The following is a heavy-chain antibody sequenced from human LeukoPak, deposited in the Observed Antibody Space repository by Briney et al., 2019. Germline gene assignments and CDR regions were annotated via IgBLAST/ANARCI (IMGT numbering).Heavy chain of an antibody. J-gene: IGHJ4*02. Sequence: VGSLRLSCAASGFTFSSYGMSWVRQAPGKGLEWISYISRSSSTIYYADSVKGRFTVSRDNAKSSLYLQMNSLRAEDTAVYYCARLYCSGGSCYKGAGDYWGQGTLVTVSS. D-gene: IGHD2-15*01. V-gene: IGHV3-48*01. CDR3: ARLYCSGGSCYKGAGDY. CDR2: ISRSSSTI. CDR1: GFTFSSYG.